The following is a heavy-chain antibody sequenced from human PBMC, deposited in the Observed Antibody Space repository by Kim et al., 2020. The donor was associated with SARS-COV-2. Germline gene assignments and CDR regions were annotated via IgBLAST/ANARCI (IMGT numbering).Heavy chain of an antibody. CDR1: GGSFSGYY. D-gene: IGHD3-3*01. CDR3: ARGPLHRPSYYDFWSGRSGFDP. CDR2: INHSGST. V-gene: IGHV4-34*01. Sequence: SETLSLTCAVYGGSFSGYYWSWIRQPPGKGLEWIGEINHSGSTNYIPSLKSRVTISVDTSKNQFSLKLSSVTAADTAVYYCARGPLHRPSYYDFWSGRSGFDPWGQGTLVTVSS. J-gene: IGHJ5*02.